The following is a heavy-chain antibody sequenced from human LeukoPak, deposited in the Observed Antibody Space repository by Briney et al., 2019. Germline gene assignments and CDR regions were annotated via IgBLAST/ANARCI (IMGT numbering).Heavy chain of an antibody. CDR2: INHSGST. D-gene: IGHD3-3*01. CDR1: GGSFSGYY. CDR3: ARGHPHYDFWSGSAGYMDA. V-gene: IGHV4-34*01. Sequence: SETLSLTCAVYGGSFSGYYWSWIRQPPGKGLEWIGEINHSGSTNYNPSLKSRVTISVDTSKNQFSLKLSSVTAADTAVYYCARGHPHYDFWSGSAGYMDAWGKGTTVTVSS. J-gene: IGHJ6*03.